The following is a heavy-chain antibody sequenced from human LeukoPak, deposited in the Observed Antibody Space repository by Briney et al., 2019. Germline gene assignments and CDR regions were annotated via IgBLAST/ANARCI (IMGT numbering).Heavy chain of an antibody. Sequence: PGGSLRLSCAASGFTFGTHWMHWGRQAPGKGLEWVGFIRTEAYDGATDYGASVKGRFTISRDDSKNIAYLQMNSLNTEDTAVYYCTRTFGYYYFYMDVWGKGTTVIVSS. CDR1: GFTFGTHW. V-gene: IGHV3-49*04. CDR2: IRTEAYDGAT. J-gene: IGHJ6*03. CDR3: TRTFGYYYFYMDV. D-gene: IGHD3-16*01.